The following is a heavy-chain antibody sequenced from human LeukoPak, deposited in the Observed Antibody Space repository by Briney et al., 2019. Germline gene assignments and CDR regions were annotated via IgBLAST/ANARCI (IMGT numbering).Heavy chain of an antibody. CDR3: ARDRGDLWSNWFDP. J-gene: IGHJ5*02. D-gene: IGHD3-3*01. V-gene: IGHV4-38-2*02. Sequence: PSETLSLTCTVSGYSISASYYWGWIRQPPGKGLEWIGSAHHNGHTYYNPSFKSRFIISVDTSKNQFYLRLRSVTAADTAVYYCARDRGDLWSNWFDPWGQGSLVTVSS. CDR2: AHHNGHT. CDR1: GYSISASYY.